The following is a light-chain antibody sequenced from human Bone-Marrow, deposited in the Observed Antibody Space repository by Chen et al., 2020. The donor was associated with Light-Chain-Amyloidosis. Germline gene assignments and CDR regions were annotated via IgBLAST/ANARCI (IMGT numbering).Light chain of an antibody. Sequence: PRTQHASVSGSPGPPSTISCTGTSSDVGGDNHVSWYQQHPDKAPKLMIYEVTNRPSWVPDRFSGSKSDNTASLTISGLQTEDEADYFCSSYTITYTLVFGSGTRVTVL. CDR1: SSDVGGDNH. J-gene: IGLJ1*01. V-gene: IGLV2-14*01. CDR3: SSYTITYTLV. CDR2: EVT.